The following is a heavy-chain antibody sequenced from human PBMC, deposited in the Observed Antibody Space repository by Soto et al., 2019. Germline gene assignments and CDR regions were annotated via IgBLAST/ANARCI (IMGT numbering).Heavy chain of an antibody. CDR1: GYTFTSYA. CDR3: ARLYGSGSYVY. Sequence: ASVEVSCKASGYTFTSYAIHWVRQAPGQRLEWMGWINAGNGNTKYSQKFQGRVTITRDTSASTAYMELSSLRSEDTAVYYCARLYGSGSYVYWGQGTLITFSS. V-gene: IGHV1-3*01. D-gene: IGHD3-10*01. J-gene: IGHJ4*02. CDR2: INAGNGNT.